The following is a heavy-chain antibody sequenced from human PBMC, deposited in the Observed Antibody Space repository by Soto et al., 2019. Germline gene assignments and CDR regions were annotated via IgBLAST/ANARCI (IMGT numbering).Heavy chain of an antibody. CDR1: GGTFSSYT. D-gene: IGHD6-19*01. V-gene: IGHV1-69*04. CDR2: IIPILGIA. Sequence: SVKVSCKASGGTFSSYTISWVRQAPGQGLEWMGRIIPILGIANYAQKFQGRVTITADKSTSTAYMELSSLRSEDTAVYYCAGDEQWLVPRAEYFQLWGRGTLVTVSS. CDR3: AGDEQWLVPRAEYFQL. J-gene: IGHJ1*01.